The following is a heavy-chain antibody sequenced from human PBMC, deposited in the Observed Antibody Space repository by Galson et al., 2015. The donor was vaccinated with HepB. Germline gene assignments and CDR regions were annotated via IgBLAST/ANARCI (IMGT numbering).Heavy chain of an antibody. D-gene: IGHD3-22*01. CDR2: ISAYNGNT. CDR1: GYTFTSYG. Sequence: SVKVSCKASGYTFTSYGISWVRQAPGQGLEWMGWISAYNGNTNYAQKLQGRVTMTTDTSTSTAYMELRSLRSDDTAVYYCARQYYYDSRGWGAFDIWGQGTMVTVSS. CDR3: ARQYYYDSRGWGAFDI. J-gene: IGHJ3*02. V-gene: IGHV1-18*01.